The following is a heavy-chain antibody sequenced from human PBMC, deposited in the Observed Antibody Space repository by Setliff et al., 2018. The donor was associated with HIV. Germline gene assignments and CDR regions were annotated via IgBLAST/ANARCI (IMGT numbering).Heavy chain of an antibody. J-gene: IGHJ6*02. CDR1: GGTFSSYA. V-gene: IGHV1-69*13. D-gene: IGHD2-2*01. CDR2: IIPIFGTA. Sequence: GASVKVSCKASGGTFSSYAISWVRQAPGQGLAWMGGIIPIFGTANYAQKFQGRVTITADASTSTAYMELSSLRSEDTAVYYCARGVSSVSCRRTSCYLYYGMDVWGQGTTVTVSS. CDR3: ARGVSSVSCRRTSCYLYYGMDV.